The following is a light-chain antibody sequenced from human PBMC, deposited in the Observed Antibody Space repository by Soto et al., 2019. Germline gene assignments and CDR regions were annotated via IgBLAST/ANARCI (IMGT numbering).Light chain of an antibody. CDR1: SSDVGGYNY. CDR3: CSYAGRYPNVG. CDR2: DVS. Sequence: QSVLTQPRSVSGSPGQSVTISCTGTSSDVGGYNYVSWYQQYPGKAPKLMIHDVSKRPSGVPDRFSGSKSGNTASLTISGLQAEDEADYYCCSYAGRYPNVGFGGGTKLTVL. J-gene: IGLJ2*01. V-gene: IGLV2-11*01.